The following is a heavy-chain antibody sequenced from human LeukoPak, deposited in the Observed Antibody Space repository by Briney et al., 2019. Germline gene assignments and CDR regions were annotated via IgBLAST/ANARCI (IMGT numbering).Heavy chain of an antibody. J-gene: IGHJ3*02. D-gene: IGHD6-13*01. CDR3: ARAHNIAAAGGDAFDI. CDR1: GFTFITYS. V-gene: IGHV3-21*01. Sequence: PGGSLRLSCAASGFTFITYSMNWVRQAPGKGLEWVSSISSSSSYKYYADSVKGRFTISRDNAKNSLHLQMNSLRAEDTAVYYCARAHNIAAAGGDAFDIWGQGTMVTVSS. CDR2: ISSSSSYK.